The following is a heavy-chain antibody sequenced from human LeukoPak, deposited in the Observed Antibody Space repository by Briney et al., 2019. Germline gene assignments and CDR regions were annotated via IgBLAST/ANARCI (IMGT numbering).Heavy chain of an antibody. Sequence: RGSLRLSCAASGFTVSSNYMSWVRQAPGKGLEWVSVIYSGGSTYYADSVKGRFTISRDNSKNTLYLQMNSLRAEDTAVYYCARDYYGSAFDPWGQGTLVTVSS. CDR1: GFTVSSNY. J-gene: IGHJ5*02. V-gene: IGHV3-53*01. D-gene: IGHD3-10*01. CDR2: IYSGGST. CDR3: ARDYYGSAFDP.